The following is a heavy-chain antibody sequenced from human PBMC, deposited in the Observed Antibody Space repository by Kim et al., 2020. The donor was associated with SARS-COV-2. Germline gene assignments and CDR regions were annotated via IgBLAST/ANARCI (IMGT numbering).Heavy chain of an antibody. Sequence: GGSLRLSCAASGITFSRYDIHWVRQATGKGLEWVSVIDNAGDTYYAASVHGRFIISRENAKNSLYLQMNSLTAGDTAVYYCARGYGGNPFYYYFYGLDVWGQGTTVTVSS. D-gene: IGHD2-15*01. CDR1: GITFSRYD. V-gene: IGHV3-13*01. J-gene: IGHJ6*02. CDR3: ARGYGGNPFYYYFYGLDV. CDR2: IDNAGDT.